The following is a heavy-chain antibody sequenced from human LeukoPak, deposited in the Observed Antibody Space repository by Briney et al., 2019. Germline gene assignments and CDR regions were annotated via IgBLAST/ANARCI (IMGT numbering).Heavy chain of an antibody. J-gene: IGHJ3*02. CDR1: GFTFSTYW. Sequence: PGGSLRLSCAASGFTFSTYWMHWVRQAPGKGLVWVSRINSDGSSTNYADSVKGRFTISRDNAKNTLYLQMNSLRAEDTAVYYCARGGAYYYDSTLAFDIWGQGTMVTVSS. V-gene: IGHV3-74*01. CDR3: ARGGAYYYDSTLAFDI. CDR2: INSDGSST. D-gene: IGHD3-22*01.